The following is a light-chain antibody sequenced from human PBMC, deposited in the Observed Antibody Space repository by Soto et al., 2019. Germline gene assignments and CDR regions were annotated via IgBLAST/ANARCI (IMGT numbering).Light chain of an antibody. V-gene: IGLV2-8*01. CDR2: EVF. Sequence: QSVLTQPPSASGSPGQSITISCTGISSDVGDYDYVSWHQQHPGKAPKLIIFEVFKKPSGVPDRFSGSKSGNTASLTVSGLQDEDEADYYCSSYTSSSLWVFGGGTKLTVL. CDR1: SSDVGDYDY. J-gene: IGLJ3*02. CDR3: SSYTSSSLWV.